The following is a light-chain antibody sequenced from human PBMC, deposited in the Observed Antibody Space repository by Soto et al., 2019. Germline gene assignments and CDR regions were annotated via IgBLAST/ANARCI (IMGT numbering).Light chain of an antibody. V-gene: IGKV1-39*01. Sequence: DIQMTQSPSSLSASVGDRVTITCRASQSISSNLNWYQQKPGKAPKLLIYAASSLQSGVPSRFSGGGSGTDFPLTISSLQPEDFATYCCQQLRAYPLTFGGGTKVDIK. CDR1: QSISSN. CDR3: QQLRAYPLT. CDR2: AAS. J-gene: IGKJ4*01.